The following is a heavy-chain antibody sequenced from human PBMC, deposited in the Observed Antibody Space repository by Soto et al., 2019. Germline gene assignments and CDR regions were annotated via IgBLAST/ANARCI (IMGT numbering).Heavy chain of an antibody. CDR2: IYWDDDK. Sequence: QITLKESGPTLVKPTQTLTLTCTFSGFSLSTSGVGVGWIRQPPGKALEWLALIYWDDDKRYSPSLRSRPTLSKDTSKNXVXLXMXXMAPVHTATYHCIQSRCGGDCLQSYASHYYYGMDVWGQGTTVTVSS. J-gene: IGHJ6*02. CDR3: IQSRCGGDCLQSYASHYYYGMDV. V-gene: IGHV2-5*02. D-gene: IGHD2-21*02. CDR1: GFSLSTSGVG.